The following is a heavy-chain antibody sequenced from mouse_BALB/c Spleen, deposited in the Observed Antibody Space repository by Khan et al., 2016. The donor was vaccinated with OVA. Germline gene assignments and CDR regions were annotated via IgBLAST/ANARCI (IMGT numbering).Heavy chain of an antibody. CDR2: INPNNGDT. J-gene: IGHJ4*01. CDR1: GYTFTSYW. D-gene: IGHD2-1*01. V-gene: IGHV1S81*02. CDR3: TIGNYPYYAMHY. Sequence: QVQLQQSGAELVKPGASVKLSCTASGYTFTSYWMHWVKLRPGQGFEWIGEINPNNGDTNYSEKFKSKATLTVDKSSSQAYMQISSLTSDDSVVNYCTIGNYPYYAMHYWGQGTSVTVSS.